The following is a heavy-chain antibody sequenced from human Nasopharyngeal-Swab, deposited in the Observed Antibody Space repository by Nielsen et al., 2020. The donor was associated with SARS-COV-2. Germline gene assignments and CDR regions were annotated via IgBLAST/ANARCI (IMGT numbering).Heavy chain of an antibody. Sequence: SQTLSLTCAVYGGSFSGYYWSWIRQPPGKGLEWIGEINHSGSTNYNPSLKSRVTISVDTSKNQFSLKLSSVTAADTAVYYCAGGESWVWQQLVPSDWFDPWGQGTLVTVSS. CDR3: AGGESWVWQQLVPSDWFDP. CDR2: INHSGST. CDR1: GGSFSGYY. J-gene: IGHJ5*02. V-gene: IGHV4-34*01. D-gene: IGHD6-13*01.